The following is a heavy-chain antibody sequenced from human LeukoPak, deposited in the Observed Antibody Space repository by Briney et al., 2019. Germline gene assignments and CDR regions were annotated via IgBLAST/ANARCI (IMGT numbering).Heavy chain of an antibody. Sequence: ASVTVSCKASGGTFSSYAISWVRQAPGQGLEWMGGIIPIFGTANYAQKFQGRVTITTDESTSTAYMELSSLRSEDTAVYYCARRYYDSSGYYYFDYWGQGTLVTVSS. J-gene: IGHJ4*02. D-gene: IGHD3-22*01. CDR1: GGTFSSYA. V-gene: IGHV1-69*05. CDR3: ARRYYDSSGYYYFDY. CDR2: IIPIFGTA.